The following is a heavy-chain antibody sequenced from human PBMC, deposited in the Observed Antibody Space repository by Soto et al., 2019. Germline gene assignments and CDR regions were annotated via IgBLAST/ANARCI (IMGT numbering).Heavy chain of an antibody. CDR1: GGTFSSYA. J-gene: IGHJ4*02. V-gene: IGHV1-69*01. CDR2: NIPILGKA. CDR3: ARDYYPATYYYDSRGSPAGY. Sequence: QVQLVQSGAEVKKPGSSVKVSCKASGGTFSSYAISWVRQAPGQGLEWMGGNIPILGKANYAQKFQGRVTINADESTSIAYMELSSLRPEDTAVYYCARDYYPATYYYDSRGSPAGYWGQGTLVTVSS. D-gene: IGHD3-22*01.